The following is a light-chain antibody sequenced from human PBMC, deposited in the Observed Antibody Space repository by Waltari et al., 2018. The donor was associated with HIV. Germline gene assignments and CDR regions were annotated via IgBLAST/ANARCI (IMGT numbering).Light chain of an antibody. Sequence: DIVMTQSPLSLPVTPGEPASISCRSSQSHLHRNGYKYLDWYLQKPGQSPQLLIYLGSNRASGVPDRFSGSGSGTNFTLEISRVEAEDVGVYYCMQALQTPLTFGGGTKVEIK. V-gene: IGKV2-28*01. J-gene: IGKJ4*01. CDR3: MQALQTPLT. CDR1: QSHLHRNGYKY. CDR2: LGS.